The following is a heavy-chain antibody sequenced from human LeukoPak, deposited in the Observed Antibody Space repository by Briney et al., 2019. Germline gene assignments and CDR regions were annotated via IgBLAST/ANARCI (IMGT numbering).Heavy chain of an antibody. Sequence: ASVKVSCKASGYTFTGYYMHWVRQAPGQGLEWVGWINPNSGDTNYSQKFQGRVSMTRDTSINTAYMELSRLTSDDTAVYYCARDLYSSGWTDAFDIWGQGTMVTASS. CDR2: INPNSGDT. CDR3: ARDLYSSGWTDAFDI. J-gene: IGHJ3*02. V-gene: IGHV1-2*02. D-gene: IGHD6-19*01. CDR1: GYTFTGYY.